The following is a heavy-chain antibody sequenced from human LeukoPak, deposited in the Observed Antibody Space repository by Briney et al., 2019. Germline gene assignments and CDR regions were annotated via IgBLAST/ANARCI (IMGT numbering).Heavy chain of an antibody. CDR1: GFTFSTYS. CDR2: ISSSVNYI. CDR3: ARDGDDGVYFDY. D-gene: IGHD7-27*01. Sequence: GRSLRLSCAASGFTFSTYSMTWVRQAPGKGPEWVSFISSSVNYIYYADSVKGRFTISRDNAKNSLYLQMNSLRAEDTAVYYCARDGDDGVYFDYWGQGTLVTVSS. J-gene: IGHJ4*02. V-gene: IGHV3-21*01.